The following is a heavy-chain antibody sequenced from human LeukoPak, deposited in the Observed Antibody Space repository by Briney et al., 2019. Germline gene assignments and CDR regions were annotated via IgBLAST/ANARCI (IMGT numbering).Heavy chain of an antibody. CDR3: AREEGWLPQTSPGDY. D-gene: IGHD6-19*01. Sequence: SETLSLTCSVSGGSISSSNYYWAWIRQSPGKGLEWIGTIFYNGATQFNPSLKSRVTMSIDTSLNQFSLKMTSVTAADTAVYYCAREEGWLPQTSPGDYWGQGTLVTVSS. J-gene: IGHJ4*02. CDR2: IFYNGAT. V-gene: IGHV4-39*07. CDR1: GGSISSSNYY.